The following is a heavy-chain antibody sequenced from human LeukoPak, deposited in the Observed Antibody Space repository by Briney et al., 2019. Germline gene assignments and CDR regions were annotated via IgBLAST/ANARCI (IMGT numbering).Heavy chain of an antibody. V-gene: IGHV5-51*01. Sequence: GESLKISCQGLAYTFTSYWIAWVRQMPGKGLEWMGIIYPGDSDTRYSPSFQGQVTISADKSISTAYLQWSSLKASDTAMYYCASRRGRPPYDFDYWGQGTLVTVSS. CDR3: ASRRGRPPYDFDY. J-gene: IGHJ4*02. CDR2: IYPGDSDT. D-gene: IGHD3-16*01. CDR1: AYTFTSYW.